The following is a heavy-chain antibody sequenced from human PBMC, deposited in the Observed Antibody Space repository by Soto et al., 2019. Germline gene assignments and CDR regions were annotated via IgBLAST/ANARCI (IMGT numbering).Heavy chain of an antibody. CDR2: IKEDGSEI. CDR3: ARDIGFDYVN. CDR1: GFNVMSYW. Sequence: GGALRLCCAVSGFNVMSYWMSWVRQAPGKGLEWVASIKEDGSEIYYLHSVRGRFSISRDSAGNALHLTMNYLSAEDTGVYFCARDIGFDYVNWGQGTLVTVSS. V-gene: IGHV3-7*01. D-gene: IGHD3-16*01. J-gene: IGHJ4*02.